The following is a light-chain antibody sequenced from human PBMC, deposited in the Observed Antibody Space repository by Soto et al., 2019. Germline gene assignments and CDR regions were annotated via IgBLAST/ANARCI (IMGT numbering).Light chain of an antibody. J-gene: IGLJ1*01. CDR2: DDS. CDR3: QVWDRTSNHYV. Sequence: SYERAQPRSGSVAPGQTVRVTCGGKNIGSKSVHWYQQKPGQAPVLVVYDDSDRPSRIPERFSGSNSGNTATLTISRVEAGDEADYHCQVWDRTSNHYVFGSGTKVPS. CDR1: NIGSKS. V-gene: IGLV3-21*02.